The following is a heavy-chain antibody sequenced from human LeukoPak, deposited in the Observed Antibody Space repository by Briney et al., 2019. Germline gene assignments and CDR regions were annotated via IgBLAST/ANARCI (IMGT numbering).Heavy chain of an antibody. CDR3: ARRPGYSSRQYNWFYP. CDR1: GWASGRRGKS. D-gene: IGHD6-13*01. J-gene: IGHJ5*02. Sequence: PAWSHSRACAVSGWASGRRGKSGGLGRRPPGKGLEWIGSIYYSGSTYYNPSLKSRVTISVDTTKNQFSLMLSAVTAADTAVYYCARRPGYSSRQYNWFYPWGWGTLVTVSS. V-gene: IGHV4-39*01. CDR2: IYYSGST.